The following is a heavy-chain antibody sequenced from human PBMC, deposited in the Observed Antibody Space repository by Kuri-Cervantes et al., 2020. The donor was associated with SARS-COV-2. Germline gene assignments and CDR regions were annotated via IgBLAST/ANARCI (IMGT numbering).Heavy chain of an antibody. CDR3: ARVMGSSSSYGMDV. Sequence: GGSLRLSCAASGFTVSSNYMNWVRQAPGKGLQWVSVTYTDDRTYYADSVKGRFTISRDNSKNTLYLQMNSLRAEDTAVYYCARVMGSSSSYGMDVWGQGTTVTVSS. CDR2: TYTDDRT. V-gene: IGHV3-66*01. CDR1: GFTVSSNY. J-gene: IGHJ6*02. D-gene: IGHD6-13*01.